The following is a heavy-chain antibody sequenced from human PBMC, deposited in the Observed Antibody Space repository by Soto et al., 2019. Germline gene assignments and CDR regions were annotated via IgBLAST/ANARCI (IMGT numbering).Heavy chain of an antibody. CDR1: GGSIITSSYY. J-gene: IGHJ4*02. V-gene: IGHV4-39*07. CDR3: ARENNVLPGGYFDY. CDR2: IYYSGST. Sequence: PSETLSLTCTVAGGSIITSSYYWDWIRQPPGKGLEWIGSIYYSGSTNYNPSLKSRVTISVDTSKNQFSLKLSSVTAADTAVYYCARENNVLPGGYFDYWGQGTLVTVSS. D-gene: IGHD3-10*01.